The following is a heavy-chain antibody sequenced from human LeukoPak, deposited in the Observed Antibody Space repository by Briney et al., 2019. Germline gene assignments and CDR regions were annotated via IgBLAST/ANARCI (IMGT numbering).Heavy chain of an antibody. CDR3: ARLLSSGSTRRIYEY. D-gene: IGHD6-6*01. Sequence: PGGPLRLSCAASGFTFSGYPMHWVRQAPGKGLEYVSAITPDGGGTYYASSVRGRFTISRDNSMNTLYLQMGGLRDEDMAVYYCARLLSSGSTRRIYEYWGQGTLVTVSS. CDR2: ITPDGGGT. J-gene: IGHJ4*02. V-gene: IGHV3-64*01. CDR1: GFTFSGYP.